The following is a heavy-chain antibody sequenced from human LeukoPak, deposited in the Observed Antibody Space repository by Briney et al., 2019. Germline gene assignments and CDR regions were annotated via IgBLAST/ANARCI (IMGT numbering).Heavy chain of an antibody. CDR1: GFTFSSYG. Sequence: PGGSLRLSCAASGFTFSSYGMHWVRQAPGKGLEWVAVISYDGSNKYYADSVKGRFTISRDNSKNTLYLQMNSLRAEDTAVYFCARDNEGGYSSFDYWGQGTLVTVSS. J-gene: IGHJ4*02. CDR2: ISYDGSNK. D-gene: IGHD5-12*01. V-gene: IGHV3-30*19. CDR3: ARDNEGGYSSFDY.